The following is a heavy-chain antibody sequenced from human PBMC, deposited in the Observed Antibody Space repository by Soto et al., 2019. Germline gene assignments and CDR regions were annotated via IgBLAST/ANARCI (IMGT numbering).Heavy chain of an antibody. D-gene: IGHD5-18*01. CDR2: IYPGDSDT. CDR3: ARFSIYSYYYYYGMDV. V-gene: IGHV5-51*01. J-gene: IGHJ6*02. Sequence: GESLKISCKGSGYSFTSYWIGWVRQMPGKDLEWMGIIYPGDSDTRYSPSFQGQVTISADKSISTAYLQWSSLKASDTAMYYCARFSIYSYYYYYGMDVWGQGTTVTVSS. CDR1: GYSFTSYW.